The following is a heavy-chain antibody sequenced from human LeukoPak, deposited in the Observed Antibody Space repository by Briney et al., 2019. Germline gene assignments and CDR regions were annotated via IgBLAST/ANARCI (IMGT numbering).Heavy chain of an antibody. CDR2: IYYSGST. J-gene: IGHJ4*02. CDR1: GGSISSYY. D-gene: IGHD3-3*01. Sequence: SETLSPTCTVSGGSISSYYWSWIRQPPGKGLEWIGYIYYSGSTYYNPSLKSRVTISVDTSKNQFSLKLSSVTAADTAVYYCVVWYYDFWSGAYYFDYWGQGTLVTVSS. CDR3: VVWYYDFWSGAYYFDY. V-gene: IGHV4-59*04.